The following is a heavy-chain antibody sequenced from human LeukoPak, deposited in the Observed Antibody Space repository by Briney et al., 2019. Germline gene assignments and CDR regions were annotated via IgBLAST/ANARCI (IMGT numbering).Heavy chain of an antibody. J-gene: IGHJ4*02. CDR2: ISSSSSYI. Sequence: SGGSLRLSCAASGFTFSRYSMNWVRQAPGKGLEWVSYISSSSSYIYYADSVRGEFTISRDNAKNSVYLQMNSLRAEDTAVYYCARDRMVRGVHDYWGQGTLVTVSS. CDR1: GFTFSRYS. V-gene: IGHV3-21*01. D-gene: IGHD3-10*01. CDR3: ARDRMVRGVHDY.